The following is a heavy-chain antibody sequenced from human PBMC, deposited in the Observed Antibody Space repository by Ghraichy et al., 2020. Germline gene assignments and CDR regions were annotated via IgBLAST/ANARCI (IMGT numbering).Heavy chain of an antibody. CDR3: AKATRNYDAFDI. J-gene: IGHJ3*02. CDR1: GFTFSSYA. Sequence: GGYLRLSCAASGFTFSSYAMSWVRQAPGKGLEWVSAISGSGGSTYYADSVKGRFTISRDNSKNTLYLQMNSLRAEDTAVYYCAKATRNYDAFDIWGQGTMVTVSS. D-gene: IGHD2/OR15-2a*01. V-gene: IGHV3-23*01. CDR2: ISGSGGST.